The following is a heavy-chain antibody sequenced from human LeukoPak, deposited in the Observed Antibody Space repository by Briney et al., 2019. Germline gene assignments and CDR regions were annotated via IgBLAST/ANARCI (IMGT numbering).Heavy chain of an antibody. Sequence: GGSLRLSCAASGFTFSSYGMSWVRQAPGKGLEWVALISYDVTNKYYTDSVKGRFTISRDNSKNTLYLQMNSLRVEDTAVYYCARDPMPTIFGVIVTQIDYWGQGTLVTVSS. CDR1: GFTFSSYG. V-gene: IGHV3-30*03. CDR3: ARDPMPTIFGVIVTQIDY. CDR2: ISYDVTNK. D-gene: IGHD3-3*01. J-gene: IGHJ4*02.